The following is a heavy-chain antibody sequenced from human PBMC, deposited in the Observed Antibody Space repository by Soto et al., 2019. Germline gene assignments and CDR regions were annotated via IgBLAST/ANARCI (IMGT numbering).Heavy chain of an antibody. CDR2: FDPEDGET. CDR1: GYTFTSYA. D-gene: IGHD3-22*01. V-gene: IGHV1-24*01. Sequence: GASVKVSCKASGYTFTSYAMHWVRQAPGQRLEWMGGFDPEDGETIYAQKFQGRVTMTEDTSTDTAYMELSSLRSEDTAVYYCARDLLSSGYLGNYYYYGMDVWGQGTTVTVSS. CDR3: ARDLLSSGYLGNYYYYGMDV. J-gene: IGHJ6*02.